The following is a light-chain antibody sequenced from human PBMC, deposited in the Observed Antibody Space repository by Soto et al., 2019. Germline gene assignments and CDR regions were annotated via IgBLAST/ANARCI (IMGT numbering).Light chain of an antibody. CDR3: ASWVDNRNGPV. V-gene: IGLV1-36*01. CDR1: SSNIGNNP. Sequence: QSVLTQPPSVSEAPRQRVTISCSGSSSNIGNNPVNWYQQVPGKAPKLLIYYDDMLYSGVSDRFSGSKSGTSASLAISGLQCGDEGVYNCASWVDNRNGPVFGRGTKLTAL. J-gene: IGLJ2*01. CDR2: YDD.